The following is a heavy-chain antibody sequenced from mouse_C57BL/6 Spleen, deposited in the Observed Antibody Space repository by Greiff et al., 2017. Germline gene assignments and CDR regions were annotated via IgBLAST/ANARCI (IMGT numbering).Heavy chain of an antibody. Sequence: EVKLVESGGGLVKPGGSLKLSCAASGFTFSSYAMSWVRQTPEKRLEWVATISDGGSYTYYPDNVKGRFTISRDNAKNNLYLQMSHLKSEDTAMYYCARDFSYGNYEGYWYFDVWGTGTTVTVSS. J-gene: IGHJ1*03. CDR3: ARDFSYGNYEGYWYFDV. CDR1: GFTFSSYA. V-gene: IGHV5-4*01. CDR2: ISDGGSYT. D-gene: IGHD2-1*01.